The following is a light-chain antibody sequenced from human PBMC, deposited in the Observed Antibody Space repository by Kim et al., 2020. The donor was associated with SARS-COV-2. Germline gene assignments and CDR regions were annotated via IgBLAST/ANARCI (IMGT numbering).Light chain of an antibody. V-gene: IGKV3-11*01. Sequence: EIVLTQSPATLSLSPGERATLSCRASQSVSSYLAWYQQKPGQAPRLLIYDASNRATGIPARFSGSGSVTDFTLTISSLEPEDFAVYYCQLRSKSISFVQVTRLEIK. CDR3: QLRSKSIS. CDR1: QSVSSY. J-gene: IGKJ5*01. CDR2: DAS.